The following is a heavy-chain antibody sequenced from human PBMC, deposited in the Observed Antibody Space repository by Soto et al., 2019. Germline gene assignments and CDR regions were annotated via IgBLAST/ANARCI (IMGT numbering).Heavy chain of an antibody. V-gene: IGHV5-51*01. CDR3: ARETTVNYYYYGMDV. Sequence: GESLKISCEGSGFSFSKYTVGWVRQIPGKGLEWMGIIHPGDSDTRYSPSFQGQVTISADKSISTAYLQWSSLKASDTAMYYCARETTVNYYYYGMDVWGQGTTVTVSS. CDR1: GFSFSKYT. CDR2: IHPGDSDT. J-gene: IGHJ6*02. D-gene: IGHD4-4*01.